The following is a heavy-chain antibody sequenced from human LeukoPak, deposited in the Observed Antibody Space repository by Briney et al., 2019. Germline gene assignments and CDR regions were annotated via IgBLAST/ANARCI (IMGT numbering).Heavy chain of an antibody. CDR2: IGAGGAAT. D-gene: IGHD6-19*01. CDR1: GFTFTTYA. V-gene: IGHV3-23*01. J-gene: IGHJ6*02. Sequence: GGSLRLPCAASGFTFTTYAMTWVRQAPGKGLEWVSSIGAGGAATFYSDSVEGRFTISRDNSMNTLYLQMSSLRADDTAVYYCGRPTKFWLIQGDGVDVWGQGTTVTVSS. CDR3: GRPTKFWLIQGDGVDV.